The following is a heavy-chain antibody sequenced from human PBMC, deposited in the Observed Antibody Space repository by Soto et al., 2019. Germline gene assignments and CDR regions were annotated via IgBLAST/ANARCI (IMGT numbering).Heavy chain of an antibody. CDR1: GGSFRGYY. J-gene: IGHJ6*02. CDR3: ARGSRVKIPAASGRDYYYHGLDV. V-gene: IGHV4-34*01. CDR2: INHRGST. Sequence: SETLSLTCAVYGGSFRGYYWSWIRQPPGKGLEWIGEINHRGSTNYNPSVKSRVTISVDTSKNQFSLELNSVTAADTAVYYCARGSRVKIPAASGRDYYYHGLDVWGQGTAVT. D-gene: IGHD6-25*01.